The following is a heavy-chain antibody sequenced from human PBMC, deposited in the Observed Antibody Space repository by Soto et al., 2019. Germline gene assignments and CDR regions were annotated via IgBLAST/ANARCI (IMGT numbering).Heavy chain of an antibody. V-gene: IGHV3-9*01. D-gene: IGHD6-25*01. CDR3: AKDPKAAGLGWGAFDI. J-gene: IGHJ3*02. CDR1: GFTFDDYA. CDR2: ISWNSGSI. Sequence: GGSLRLSCAASGFTFDDYAMHWVRQAPGKGLEWVSGISWNSGSIGYADSVKGRFTISRDNAKNSLYLQMNSLRAEDTALYYCAKDPKAAGLGWGAFDIWGQGTMVTVSS.